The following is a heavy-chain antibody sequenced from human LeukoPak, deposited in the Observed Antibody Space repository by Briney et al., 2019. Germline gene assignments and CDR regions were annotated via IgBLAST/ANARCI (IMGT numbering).Heavy chain of an antibody. J-gene: IGHJ4*02. V-gene: IGHV3-53*01. CDR2: IYSGGKT. Sequence: PGGSLRLSCAVSGFTVSDYYMSWVRQAPGKGLEWDSVIYSGGKTYYADSVKGRFTISRDDSKNTLHLQMNSLRAEDTAVYYCARINYYDGSGFYRDYWGQGTLVTVSS. CDR1: GFTVSDYY. D-gene: IGHD3-22*01. CDR3: ARINYYDGSGFYRDY.